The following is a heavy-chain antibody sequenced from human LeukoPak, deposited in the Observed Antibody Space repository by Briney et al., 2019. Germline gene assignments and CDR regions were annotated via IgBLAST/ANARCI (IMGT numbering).Heavy chain of an antibody. V-gene: IGHV1-69*05. CDR1: GGTFSSYA. J-gene: IGHJ3*02. CDR3: ARQGPYYYGSGILPQGAFDI. CDR2: IIPIFGTA. D-gene: IGHD3-10*01. Sequence: SVKVSCKASGGTFSSYAISWVRQAPGQGLEWMGGIIPIFGTANYAQKFQGRVTITTDESTSTAYMELSSLRSEDTAVYYCARQGPYYYGSGILPQGAFDIWGQGTMVTVSS.